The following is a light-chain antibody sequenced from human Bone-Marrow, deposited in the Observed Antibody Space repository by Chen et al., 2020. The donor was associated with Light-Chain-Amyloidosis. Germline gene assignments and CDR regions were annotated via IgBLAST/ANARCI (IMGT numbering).Light chain of an antibody. CDR2: DDS. CDR1: NIGSTS. J-gene: IGLJ3*02. Sequence: SYVLTQPSPVSGAPRPAATIACGGNNIGSTSVHWYQQTPGQAPLLVVYDDSDRPSGIPERLSGSNSGNTATLTISRVEAGDEADYYCQVWDRSSDRPVFGGGTKLTVL. V-gene: IGLV3-21*02. CDR3: QVWDRSSDRPV.